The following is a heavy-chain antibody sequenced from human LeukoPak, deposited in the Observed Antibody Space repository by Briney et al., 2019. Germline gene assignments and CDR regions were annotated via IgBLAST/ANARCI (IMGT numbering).Heavy chain of an antibody. CDR2: INPNSGGT. CDR1: GYIFTDYY. V-gene: IGHV1/OR15-1*01. Sequence: ASVKVSCKASGYIFTDYYMHWVRQAPGQELGWMGRINPNSGGTNYAQKFQGRVTMTRDTSISTAYTELSSLRSEDTATYYCARGGYSSGWYGLDAFDIWGQGTMVTVSS. CDR3: ARGGYSSGWYGLDAFDI. D-gene: IGHD6-19*01. J-gene: IGHJ3*02.